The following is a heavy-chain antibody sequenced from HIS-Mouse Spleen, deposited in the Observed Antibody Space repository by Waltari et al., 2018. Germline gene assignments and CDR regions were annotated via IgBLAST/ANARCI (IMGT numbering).Heavy chain of an antibody. CDR1: VGSISSSSYY. CDR3: AREIPYSSSWYDWYFDL. D-gene: IGHD6-13*01. J-gene: IGHJ2*01. V-gene: IGHV4-39*07. Sequence: QLQLQESGPGLVKPSETLSLTRTVSVGSISSSSYYWGWIRQPPGKGLGWFGSIYYSGSTYYNPSLKSRVTISVDTSKNQFSLKLSSVTAADTAVYYCAREIPYSSSWYDWYFDLWGRGTLVTVSS. CDR2: IYYSGST.